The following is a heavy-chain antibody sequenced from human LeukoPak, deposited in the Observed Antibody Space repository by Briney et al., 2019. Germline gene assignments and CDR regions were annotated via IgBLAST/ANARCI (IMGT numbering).Heavy chain of an antibody. Sequence: SETLSLTCAVYGGSFSGYYWSWIRQPPGKGLEWIGEINHSGSTNYNPSLKSRVTISVDTSKNQFSLKLSSVTAADTAVYYCARHRDGYNALFDYWGQGTLVTVSS. J-gene: IGHJ4*02. V-gene: IGHV4-34*01. CDR2: INHSGST. CDR1: GGSFSGYY. D-gene: IGHD5-24*01. CDR3: ARHRDGYNALFDY.